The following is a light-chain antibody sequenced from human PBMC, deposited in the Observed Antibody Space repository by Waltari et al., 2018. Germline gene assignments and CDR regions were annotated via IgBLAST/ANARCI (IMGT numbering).Light chain of an antibody. V-gene: IGKV3-11*01. CDR1: QSVSNS. J-gene: IGKJ5*01. CDR3: QLRTGWPMT. Sequence: EVVLTQSPATLSLSPGERATLSCRASQSVSNSLAWYRQKPGQAPSLLIYDASTRAAGIPGRFSSSGSGTDFTLTISSLEPEDFAVYYCQLRTGWPMTFGQGTRLEIK. CDR2: DAS.